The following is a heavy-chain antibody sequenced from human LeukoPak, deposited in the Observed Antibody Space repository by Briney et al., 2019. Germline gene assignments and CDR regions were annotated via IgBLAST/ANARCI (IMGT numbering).Heavy chain of an antibody. V-gene: IGHV3-66*02. D-gene: IGHD4-23*01. J-gene: IGHJ4*02. CDR3: ARGLLETPTSYFDY. CDR2: IYGDSET. Sequence: GGSLRLSCAASGLTITTIYMTWVRQAPGKGLEWVSVIYGDSETNYADSVKGRFTISRDNSKNTLYLQMNSLRAEDTAVYYCARGLLETPTSYFDYWGQGTLVTVSS. CDR1: GLTITTIY.